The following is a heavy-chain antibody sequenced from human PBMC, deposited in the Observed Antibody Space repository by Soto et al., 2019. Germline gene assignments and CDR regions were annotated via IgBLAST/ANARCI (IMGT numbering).Heavy chain of an antibody. J-gene: IGHJ4*02. D-gene: IGHD1-26*01. CDR3: ATSYTGACRCLDS. CDR1: GFTFSYYY. Sequence: PWGSLRLWCSASGFTFSYYYMDWGRQAPRKGLEWVARSRNKANSYTIEYAASVKGRFTISRDDSKNSLYLQMNNLKIEDTAVYYCATSYTGACRCLDSWGQGTLVTVSS. CDR2: SRNKANSYTI. V-gene: IGHV3-72*01.